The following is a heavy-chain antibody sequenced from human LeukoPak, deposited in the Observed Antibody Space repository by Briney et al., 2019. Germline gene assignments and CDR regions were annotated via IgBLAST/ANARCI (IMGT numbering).Heavy chain of an antibody. CDR2: INEDGGEK. D-gene: IGHD5-18*01. CDR1: SFTFRNCW. Sequence: GGSLRLSCVASSFTFRNCWMSWVRQTPGRGLEWVANINEDGGEKHYADSVKGRFTISRDNAKNSLYLRMDSLRAEDTAVYYCARDPSRRYTYGYGDSWGQGTLVTVSS. CDR3: ARDPSRRYTYGYGDS. J-gene: IGHJ4*02. V-gene: IGHV3-7*01.